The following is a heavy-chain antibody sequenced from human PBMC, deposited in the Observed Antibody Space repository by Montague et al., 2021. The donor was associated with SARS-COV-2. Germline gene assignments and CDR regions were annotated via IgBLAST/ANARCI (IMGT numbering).Heavy chain of an antibody. CDR1: DGSFTIDNFY. CDR3: AQRTETLGYTYALFDS. J-gene: IGHJ4*02. D-gene: IGHD5-18*01. V-gene: IGHV4-39*01. Sequence: SETRSLTCTVSDGSFTIDNFYWGWIRQPPGKGLEWIGSIYYSGSTYFNPSLKSRAFISADTSKKQFSLDLSSVTAADTAVYYCAQRTETLGYTYALFDSWGQGTLVTVSS. CDR2: IYYSGST.